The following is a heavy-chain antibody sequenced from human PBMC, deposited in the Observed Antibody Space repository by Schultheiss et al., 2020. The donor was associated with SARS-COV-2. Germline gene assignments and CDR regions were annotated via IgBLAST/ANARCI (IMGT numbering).Heavy chain of an antibody. Sequence: SETLSLTCTVSGGSISSSSYYWGWIRQPPGKGLEWIGSIYYSGSTYYNPSLKSRVTISVDTSKNQFSLKLSSVTAADTAVYYCARTTLMESHPDYWGQGTLVTVSS. J-gene: IGHJ4*02. CDR3: ARTTLMESHPDY. CDR2: IYYSGST. D-gene: IGHD2/OR15-2a*01. CDR1: GGSISSSSYY. V-gene: IGHV4-39*01.